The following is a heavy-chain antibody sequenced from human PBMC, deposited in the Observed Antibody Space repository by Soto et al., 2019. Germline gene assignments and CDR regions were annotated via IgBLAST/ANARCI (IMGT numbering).Heavy chain of an antibody. CDR2: GHSNGIS. CDR1: GGSISYSY. J-gene: IGHJ4*02. CDR3: ARSFTEPYFFDF. V-gene: IGHV4-59*08. Sequence: SETLSLTCNVSGGSISYSYWSWIRQTPGKGLEWIGYGHSNGISKYNPSLDSRVLISVGTSKSLFSLKVSSVTAADTAVYYCARSFTEPYFFDFWGQGTLVTVSS.